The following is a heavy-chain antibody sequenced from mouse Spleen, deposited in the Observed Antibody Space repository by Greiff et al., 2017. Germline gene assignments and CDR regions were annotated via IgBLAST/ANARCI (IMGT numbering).Heavy chain of an antibody. CDR2: SRNKANDYTT. CDR3: ARALYGFDY. J-gene: IGHJ2*01. D-gene: IGHD1-1*01. CDR1: GFTFSDFY. Sequence: EVKVVESGGGLVQSGRSLRLSCATSGFTFSDFYMEWVRQAPGKGLEWIAASRNKANDYTTEYSASVKGRFIVSRDTSQSILYLQMNALRAEDTAIYYCARALYGFDYWGQGTTLTVSS. V-gene: IGHV7-1*01.